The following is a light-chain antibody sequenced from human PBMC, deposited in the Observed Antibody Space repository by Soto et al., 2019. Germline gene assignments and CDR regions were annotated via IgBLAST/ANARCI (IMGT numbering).Light chain of an antibody. CDR2: GAS. J-gene: IGKJ1*01. Sequence: EIVMTQSPATLSVSPGERATLSCRASQSVSSNLAWYQQKPGQAPRLLIYGASNRATGIPAMFSGSGSGTEVTLTISSLQSEDFAVYYCQQYNNWPQTFGQGTKVEIK. CDR3: QQYNNWPQT. V-gene: IGKV3-15*01. CDR1: QSVSSN.